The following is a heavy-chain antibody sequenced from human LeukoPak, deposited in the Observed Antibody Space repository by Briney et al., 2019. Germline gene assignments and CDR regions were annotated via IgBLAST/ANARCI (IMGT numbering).Heavy chain of an antibody. V-gene: IGHV3-30*02. CDR2: IVYDGSDK. J-gene: IGHJ4*02. Sequence: GGSQRLSCAASGFTFSTYGMHWVRQAPGKGLEWVAVIVYDGSDKYYADSVRGRFTISRDNSKNTLYLQMNSLGVEDTAVYYCAERDAVGFDYWGQGTLVTVSS. CDR1: GFTFSTYG. D-gene: IGHD3-16*01. CDR3: AERDAVGFDY.